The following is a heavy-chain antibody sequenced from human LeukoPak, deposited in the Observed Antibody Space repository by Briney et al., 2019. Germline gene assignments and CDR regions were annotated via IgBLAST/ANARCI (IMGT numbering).Heavy chain of an antibody. CDR2: IRDDGSYS. CDR3: TTEVDSSGYYYDY. V-gene: IGHV3-30*02. D-gene: IGHD3-22*01. J-gene: IGHJ4*02. Sequence: GGALRLSCAASGFTFSSYGLHWVRQAPGKGLEWVAFIRDDGSYSYYADSVKGRFTVSRDNSKNTLYLQMNSLKTEDTAVYYCTTEVDSSGYYYDYWGQGTLVTVSS. CDR1: GFTFSSYG.